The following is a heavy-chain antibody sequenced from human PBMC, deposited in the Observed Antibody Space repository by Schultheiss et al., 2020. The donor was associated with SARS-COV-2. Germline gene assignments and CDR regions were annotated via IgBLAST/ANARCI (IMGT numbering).Heavy chain of an antibody. CDR2: ISYDGSNK. CDR1: GFTFSSYA. V-gene: IGHV3-30*01. D-gene: IGHD6-19*01. Sequence: GESLKISCAASGFTFSSYAMHWVRQAPGKGLEWVAVISYDGSNKYYADSVKGRFTISRDNSKNTLYLQMNSLRAEDTAVYYCARATVAEALFDYWGQGTLVTVSS. J-gene: IGHJ4*02. CDR3: ARATVAEALFDY.